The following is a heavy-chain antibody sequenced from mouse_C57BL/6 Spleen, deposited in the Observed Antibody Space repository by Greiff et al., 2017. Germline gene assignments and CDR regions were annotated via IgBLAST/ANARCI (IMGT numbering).Heavy chain of an antibody. D-gene: IGHD1-1*01. Sequence: EVKLVESGGDLVKPGGSLKLSCAASGFTFSSYGMSWVRQTPDKRLEWVATISSGGSYTYYPDSVKGRFTISRDKAKNTLYLQMSSLKSEDTAMYYCARGGYYGSSPWFAYWGQGTLVTVSA. CDR1: GFTFSSYG. CDR2: ISSGGSYT. J-gene: IGHJ3*01. V-gene: IGHV5-6*02. CDR3: ARGGYYGSSPWFAY.